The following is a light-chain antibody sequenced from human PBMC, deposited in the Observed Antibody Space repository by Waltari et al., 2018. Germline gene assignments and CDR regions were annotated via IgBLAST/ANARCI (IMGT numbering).Light chain of an antibody. Sequence: EIVLTQSPGTLSLSPGERAPLSCRASQDGNSNDLAWYQKKPGQAPRHLIYGASSRATCIPDRFSGSGSGTDFTLTISRLEPEDFAVYYCQHYGSSPLTFGQGTKVEIK. CDR1: QDGNSND. CDR3: QHYGSSPLT. V-gene: IGKV3-20*01. J-gene: IGKJ1*01. CDR2: GAS.